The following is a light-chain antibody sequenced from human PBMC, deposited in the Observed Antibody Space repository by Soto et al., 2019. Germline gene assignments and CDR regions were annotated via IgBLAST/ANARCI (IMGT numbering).Light chain of an antibody. CDR3: CAYGGARSYV. CDR1: NNL. CDR2: EGT. V-gene: IGLV2-23*01. J-gene: IGLJ1*01. Sequence: QAALTQPASVSGSPGQSITISCTGTNNLVSWYQQHPGKAPKVVVYEGTKRPSGVSNRFSGSNSGGTASLTISGLQAKDEASYFCCAYGGARSYVFGPGTKVTVL.